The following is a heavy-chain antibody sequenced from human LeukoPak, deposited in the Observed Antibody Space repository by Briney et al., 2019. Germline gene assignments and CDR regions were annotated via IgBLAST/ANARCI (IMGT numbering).Heavy chain of an antibody. CDR1: GFTFSSYD. CDR3: ARVPVGELYFDY. J-gene: IGHJ4*02. Sequence: GRSLRLSCAASGFTFSSYDMHWVRQAPGKGLEWVAVIWYDGSNKYYADSVKGRFTISRDNSKNTLYLQMNSLRAEDTAVYYCARVPVGELYFDYWGQGTLVTVSS. V-gene: IGHV3-33*01. D-gene: IGHD3-16*01. CDR2: IWYDGSNK.